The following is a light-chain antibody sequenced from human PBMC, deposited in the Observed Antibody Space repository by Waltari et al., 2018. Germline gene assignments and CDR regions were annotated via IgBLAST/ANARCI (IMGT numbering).Light chain of an antibody. Sequence: DIQMTQSPSTLSASVGDRVTITCRASQSVRSWLAWYQQKPGKAPKLLISETSNLESGVPGRFSGSGSETAFTLTISSLQPEDFATYSCQQYYSDSLAFGGGTKVEIK. V-gene: IGKV1-5*03. J-gene: IGKJ4*01. CDR3: QQYYSDSLA. CDR1: QSVRSW. CDR2: ETS.